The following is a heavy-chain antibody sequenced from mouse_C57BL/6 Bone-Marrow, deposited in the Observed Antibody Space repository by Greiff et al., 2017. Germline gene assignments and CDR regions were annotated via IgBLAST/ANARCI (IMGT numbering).Heavy chain of an antibody. D-gene: IGHD2-4*01. CDR1: GFNIKDYY. J-gene: IGHJ3*01. CDR3: AKDYDYDSFAY. V-gene: IGHV14-2*01. Sequence: VQLQQSGAELVKPGASVKLSCTASGFNIKDYYMHWVKQRTDQGLEWIGRIDPEDGETKYAPKFQGKATLTADTSSNTAYLQLTILTTGDSAVYYWAKDYDYDSFAYWGQGTLVTVSA. CDR2: IDPEDGET.